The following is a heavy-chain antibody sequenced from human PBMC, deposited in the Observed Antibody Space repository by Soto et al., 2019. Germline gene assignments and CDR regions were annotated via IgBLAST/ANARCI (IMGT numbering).Heavy chain of an antibody. D-gene: IGHD4-17*01. CDR3: ARSPTADF. V-gene: IGHV3-23*01. CDR2: INSGGSTT. J-gene: IGHJ4*02. Sequence: EVQLLESGGGLVQPGGSLRLSCAASGFTFSHYAMSWVRQAPGKGLECVSSINSGGSTTYYADSVKGRFTISSDNSKNTLYLQMNSLRAEDTAIYYCARSPTADFWGQGTLVTVSS. CDR1: GFTFSHYA.